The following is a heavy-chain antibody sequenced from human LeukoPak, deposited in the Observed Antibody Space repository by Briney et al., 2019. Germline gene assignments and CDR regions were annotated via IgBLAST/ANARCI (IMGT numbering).Heavy chain of an antibody. J-gene: IGHJ4*02. D-gene: IGHD3-22*01. V-gene: IGHV3-30*18. CDR3: AKVRYYYDSSGYYDY. CDR1: GFTFSSYG. Sequence: GGSLRLSCAASGFTFSSYGMHWVRQAPGRGLEWVAVISYDGSNKYYADSVKGRFTISRDNSKNTLYLQMNSLRAEDTAVYYCAKVRYYYDSSGYYDYWGQGTLVTVSS. CDR2: ISYDGSNK.